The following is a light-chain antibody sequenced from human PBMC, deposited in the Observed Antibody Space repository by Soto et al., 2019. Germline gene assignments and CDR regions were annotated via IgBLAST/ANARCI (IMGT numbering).Light chain of an antibody. CDR1: QSVSSSY. CDR3: QQYKT. Sequence: EIVLTQSPGTLSLSPGERATLSCRASQSVSSSYLAWYQQKPGQAPRLLIYGASSRATGIPDRFSGSGSGTDFTLTISRLEPEDFAAYYCQQYKTFGQGTKV. CDR2: GAS. J-gene: IGKJ1*01. V-gene: IGKV3-20*01.